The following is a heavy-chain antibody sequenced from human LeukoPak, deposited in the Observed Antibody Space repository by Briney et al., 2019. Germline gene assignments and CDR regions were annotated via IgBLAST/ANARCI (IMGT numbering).Heavy chain of an antibody. CDR1: GGSFIGYY. Sequence: PSETLSLTCAVSGGSFIGYYWSWIRQPPGKGLEWIGEINHSGRTNYNPSLKGRVTISIDTSKNQISLNLTSVTAADTAVYYCARTSGYFDSSGYYQQNPYYFEYWGQGTLVSVSS. CDR2: INHSGRT. V-gene: IGHV4-34*01. J-gene: IGHJ4*02. D-gene: IGHD3-22*01. CDR3: ARTSGYFDSSGYYQQNPYYFEY.